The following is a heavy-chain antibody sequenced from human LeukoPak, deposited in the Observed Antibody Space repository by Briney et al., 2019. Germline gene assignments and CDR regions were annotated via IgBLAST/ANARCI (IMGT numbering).Heavy chain of an antibody. CDR3: AKGHNILTGYFSFDY. CDR1: GFTFSSYA. D-gene: IGHD3-9*01. Sequence: GGSLRLSCAASGFTFSSYAMHWVRQAPGKGLEWVAVISYDGSNKYYADSVKGRFTISRDNSKNTLYLQMNSLRAEDTAVYYCAKGHNILTGYFSFDYWGQGTLVTVSS. J-gene: IGHJ4*02. V-gene: IGHV3-30*04. CDR2: ISYDGSNK.